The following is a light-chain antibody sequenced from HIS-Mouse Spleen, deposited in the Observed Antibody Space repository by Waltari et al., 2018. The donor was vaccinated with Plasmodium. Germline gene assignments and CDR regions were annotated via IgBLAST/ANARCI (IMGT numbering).Light chain of an antibody. V-gene: IGKV3-11*01. CDR1: QSVSSY. CDR3: QQRSNWPRVLT. J-gene: IGKJ4*01. CDR2: DAS. Sequence: EIVLTQSPATLSLSPGERATLSCRASQSVSSYLAWYQQKPGQAPRLLIYDASNRATGIPARFSGSGSGTDFTLTISSLEPEDFAVYYCQQRSNWPRVLTFGGGPRWRSN.